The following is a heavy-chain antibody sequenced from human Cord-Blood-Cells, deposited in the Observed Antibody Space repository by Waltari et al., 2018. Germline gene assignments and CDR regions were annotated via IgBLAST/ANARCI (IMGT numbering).Heavy chain of an antibody. V-gene: IGHV1-46*01. CDR3: ARDIRPYLSSSSFDY. Sequence: QVQLVQSGAEVKKPGASVKVSCKASGYTFTSYYMHWVRQAPGQGLEWMGITNPGGGSTSYEQKFQGRVTMTRDTSTSTVYMERSSLRSEDTAVYYCARDIRPYLSSSSFDYWGQGTLVTVSS. J-gene: IGHJ4*02. CDR2: TNPGGGST. D-gene: IGHD6-6*01. CDR1: GYTFTSYY.